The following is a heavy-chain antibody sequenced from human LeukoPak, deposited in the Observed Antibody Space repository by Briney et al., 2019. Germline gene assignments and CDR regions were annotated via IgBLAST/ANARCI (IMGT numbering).Heavy chain of an antibody. J-gene: IGHJ4*02. Sequence: GESLKISCKGSGYSFTNYWIGWVRQMPGKGLESMGIIYPGDSDIKYSPPFQGQVTISADRSISTAYLQWSSLKASDTAMYYCVRMYISSSPIDYWGQGTLVTVSS. CDR1: GYSFTNYW. CDR2: IYPGDSDI. V-gene: IGHV5-51*01. D-gene: IGHD6-6*01. CDR3: VRMYISSSPIDY.